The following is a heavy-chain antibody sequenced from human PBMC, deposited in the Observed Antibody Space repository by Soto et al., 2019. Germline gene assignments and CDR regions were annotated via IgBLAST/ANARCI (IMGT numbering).Heavy chain of an antibody. J-gene: IGHJ4*02. CDR2: IIPIFGTA. CDR1: GGTFSSYA. CDR3: ARDISYDSSGFHSQFDS. Sequence: SVKVSCKASGGTFSSYAISWVRQAPGQGLEWMGGIIPIFGTANYAQKFQGRVTITADESTSTAYMELSSLRYEDTAVYYCARDISYDSSGFHSQFDSWGQGTLVTVSS. V-gene: IGHV1-69*13. D-gene: IGHD3-22*01.